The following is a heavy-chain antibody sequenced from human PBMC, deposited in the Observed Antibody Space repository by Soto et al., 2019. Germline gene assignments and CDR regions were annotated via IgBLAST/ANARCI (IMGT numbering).Heavy chain of an antibody. D-gene: IGHD1-26*01. J-gene: IGHJ6*02. CDR2: IIPLFGTP. CDR3: AREGTSIVGTTYDYYYGLDV. CDR1: GGTFNTYG. Sequence: QVQLVQSGAEVKKPGSSVKVSCKASGGTFNTYGITCVRQALGQGLEWMGVIIPLFGTPTYAQNFQGRISITADESSSTAYMELSSLRSDDTAVYYCAREGTSIVGTTYDYYYGLDVWGQGTTVTVSS. V-gene: IGHV1-69*01.